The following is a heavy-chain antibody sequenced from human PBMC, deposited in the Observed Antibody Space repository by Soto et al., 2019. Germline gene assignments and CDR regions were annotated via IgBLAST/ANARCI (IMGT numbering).Heavy chain of an antibody. CDR3: ARGVGDVDYYYYAGMDV. CDR2: MIPIFGTA. J-gene: IGHJ6*02. Sequence: QVQLVQSGAEVKKPGSSVKVSCKASGGTFSSYAISWVRQAPGQGLEWMGGMIPIFGTANYSQKFQGRVPITADESTSKAYMELSSLRSEDTAVYYCARGVGDVDYYYYAGMDVWGQGTTVTVAS. V-gene: IGHV1-69*01. D-gene: IGHD3-10*01. CDR1: GGTFSSYA.